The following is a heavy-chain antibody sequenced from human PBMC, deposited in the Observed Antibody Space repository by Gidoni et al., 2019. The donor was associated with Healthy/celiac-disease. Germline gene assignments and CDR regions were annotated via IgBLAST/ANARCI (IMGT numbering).Heavy chain of an antibody. CDR3: AKDYKWSNDY. Sequence: VLLVESGGGLVQPGGSLRLSCAASGFIFSDHWMSWVRQAPGKGLEWVARIKPDGSEKYCVDSVKGRFTIYRDNAKNSLHLQMNSLRAEDTAVYYCAKDYKWSNDYWGQGTLVTVSS. D-gene: IGHD2-8*01. CDR2: IKPDGSEK. V-gene: IGHV3-7*01. CDR1: GFIFSDHW. J-gene: IGHJ4*02.